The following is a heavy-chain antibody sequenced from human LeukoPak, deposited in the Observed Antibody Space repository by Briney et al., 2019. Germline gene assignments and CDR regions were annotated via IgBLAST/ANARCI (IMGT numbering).Heavy chain of an antibody. CDR2: IYYSGST. CDR1: GGSISSYY. Sequence: SETLSLTCTVSGGSISSYYWSWIRQPPGRGLEWIGYIYYSGSTNYNPSLKSRVTISVDTSKNQFSLKLSSVTAADTAVYYCARGLPYSSGVGYYYYYGMDVWGQGTTVIVSS. CDR3: ARGLPYSSGVGYYYYYGMDV. J-gene: IGHJ6*02. D-gene: IGHD6-19*01. V-gene: IGHV4-59*01.